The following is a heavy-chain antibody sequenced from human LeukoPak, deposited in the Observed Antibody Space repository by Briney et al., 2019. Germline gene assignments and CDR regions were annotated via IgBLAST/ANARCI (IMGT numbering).Heavy chain of an antibody. Sequence: PGGSLRLSCAASGFAFSSYTMGWVRQAPGKGREWGSAITGSGGSTYYADSVKGRFTISRDSSKNTLYLQMNSLRAEDTAVYYCAKKTSYCGGDCYPYYFDHWGQGTLVTVSS. V-gene: IGHV3-23*01. J-gene: IGHJ4*02. D-gene: IGHD2-21*02. CDR3: AKKTSYCGGDCYPYYFDH. CDR2: ITGSGGST. CDR1: GFAFSSYT.